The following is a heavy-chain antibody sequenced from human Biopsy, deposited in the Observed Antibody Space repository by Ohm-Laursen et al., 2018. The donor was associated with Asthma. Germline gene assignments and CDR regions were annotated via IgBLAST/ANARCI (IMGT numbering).Heavy chain of an antibody. CDR1: GGDLTGHY. V-gene: IGHV4-34*01. CDR3: ARASTAHFYYEMDV. D-gene: IGHD5/OR15-5a*01. CDR2: NDQSGYT. J-gene: IGHJ6*02. Sequence: SETLSLTCSVYGGDLTGHYWDWIRPPPRKGVGGVGENDQSGYTNYNPSLKSRVTISADTSKNQFSLNLSFATAADTAVYFCARASTAHFYYEMDVWGQGTTVTVSS.